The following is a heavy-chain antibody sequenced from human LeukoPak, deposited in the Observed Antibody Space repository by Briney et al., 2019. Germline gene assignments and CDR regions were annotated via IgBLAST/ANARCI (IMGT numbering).Heavy chain of an antibody. Sequence: GSLRLSCAASEFSFITYWMTWVRQAPGKGLEWVAKIKQDGSEKYYVDSVKGRFTISRDNAKNSLYLQMNSLRAEDTAVYYCARYPVGATTYYFDYWGQGTLVTVSS. D-gene: IGHD1-26*01. CDR2: IKQDGSEK. CDR3: ARYPVGATTYYFDY. V-gene: IGHV3-7*01. CDR1: EFSFITYW. J-gene: IGHJ4*02.